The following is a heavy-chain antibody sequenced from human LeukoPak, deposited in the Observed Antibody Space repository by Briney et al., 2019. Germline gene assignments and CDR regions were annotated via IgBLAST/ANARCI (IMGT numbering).Heavy chain of an antibody. D-gene: IGHD4-17*01. CDR3: GLSTTKATTRTIDY. CDR2: INRGGST. Sequence: SETLSLTCAVYGGSFSVYYWSWIRQPPGKGLEWIGEINRGGSTNYSPSLKSRVIISLDTSKNQVSLKLSSVTAADTAMYYCGLSTTKATTRTIDYWGQGALVTVSS. J-gene: IGHJ4*02. CDR1: GGSFSVYY. V-gene: IGHV4-34*01.